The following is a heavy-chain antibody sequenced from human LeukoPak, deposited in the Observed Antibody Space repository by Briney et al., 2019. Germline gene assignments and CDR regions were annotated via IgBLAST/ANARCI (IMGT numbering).Heavy chain of an antibody. V-gene: IGHV3-15*01. Sequence: PGGSLRLSCAASGFTFSNAWMSWVRQAPGKGLEWVGRIKSKTDGGTTDYAAPVKGRFTISRDDLKNTLYLQMNSLKTEDTTVYYCTTDLYYDYVWGSYRHFDYWGQGTLVTVSS. D-gene: IGHD3-16*02. CDR3: TTDLYYDYVWGSYRHFDY. CDR2: IKSKTDGGTT. CDR1: GFTFSNAW. J-gene: IGHJ4*02.